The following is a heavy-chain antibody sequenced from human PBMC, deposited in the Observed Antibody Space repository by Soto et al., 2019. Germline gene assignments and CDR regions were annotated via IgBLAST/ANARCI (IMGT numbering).Heavy chain of an antibody. J-gene: IGHJ6*02. CDR3: ARGDDYYYYGMDV. V-gene: IGHV4-4*02. CDR1: GGSISSSNW. Sequence: PSETLSLTCAVSGGSISSSNWWSWVRQPPGKGLEWIGEIYHSGSTNYNPSLKSRVTISVDESKNQFSLKLSSVTAADTAVYYCARGDDYYYYGMDVWGQGTTVTVSS. CDR2: IYHSGST.